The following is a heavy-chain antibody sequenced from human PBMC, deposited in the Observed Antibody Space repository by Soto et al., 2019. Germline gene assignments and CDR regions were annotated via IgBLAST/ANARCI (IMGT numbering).Heavy chain of an antibody. CDR3: ARDIEYSSSILNY. J-gene: IGHJ4*02. CDR2: IIPIFGTA. V-gene: IGHV1-69*01. Sequence: QVQLVQSGAEVKKPGASVKVSCKASGYTFTSYYMHWVRQAPGQGLEWMGGIIPIFGTANYAQKFQGRVTITADESTSTAYMELSSLRSEDTAVYYCARDIEYSSSILNYWGQGTLVTVSS. CDR1: GYTFTSYY. D-gene: IGHD6-6*01.